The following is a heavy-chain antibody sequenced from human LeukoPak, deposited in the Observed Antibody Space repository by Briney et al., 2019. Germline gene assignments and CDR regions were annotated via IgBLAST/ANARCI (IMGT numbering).Heavy chain of an antibody. CDR2: IYHSGST. CDR1: GGSISSGGYS. CDR3: ARDLPPTY. V-gene: IGHV4-30-2*01. J-gene: IGHJ4*02. Sequence: SETLSLTCAVSGGSISSGGYSWSCIRQPPGKGLEWIGFIYHSGSTFYNPSLKSRVTISVDRSKNQFSLKLTSVTAADTAVYYCARDLPPTYWGQGTLVTVSS.